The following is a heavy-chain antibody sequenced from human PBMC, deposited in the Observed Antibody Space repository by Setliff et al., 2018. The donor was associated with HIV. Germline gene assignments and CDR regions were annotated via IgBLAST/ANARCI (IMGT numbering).Heavy chain of an antibody. CDR3: ARERDFYYDNSGYSFDY. Sequence: PSETLSLTCSISDASINSNNYYWVWIRQTPGKGLEWIGSIYYSGTAYYNPSLKSRLIISVDTSKNQFSLNLRSVTAADTAVYYCARERDFYYDNSGYSFDYWGQGTLVTVSS. J-gene: IGHJ4*02. V-gene: IGHV4-39*02. CDR1: DASINSNNYY. CDR2: IYYSGTA. D-gene: IGHD3-22*01.